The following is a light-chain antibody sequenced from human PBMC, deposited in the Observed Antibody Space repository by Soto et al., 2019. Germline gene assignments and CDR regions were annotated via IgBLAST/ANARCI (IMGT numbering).Light chain of an antibody. V-gene: IGKV3-15*01. CDR1: QSVSSN. CDR3: QQFDKWPPST. J-gene: IGKJ1*01. CDR2: AIS. Sequence: EMVLTQSPATLSLSPGERASLSCRASQSVSSNLAWYQQKPGQAPRLLIYAISTRATGIPARFSGSGSGTDFTLPISSLQSEDCAVYYCQQFDKWPPSTFGQGTKVDIK.